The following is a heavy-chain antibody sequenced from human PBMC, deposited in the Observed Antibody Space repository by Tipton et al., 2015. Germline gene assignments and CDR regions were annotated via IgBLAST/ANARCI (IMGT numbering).Heavy chain of an antibody. Sequence: SLRLSCDVSGASISSSNWWSWVRQSPGKGLEWIGEVYHSGSTNYNPSLESRVTISVDNSKNQFSLELTPMPAADTAVYYCAKDALLGDFPGSFDIWGRGTVVTVSS. V-gene: IGHV4-4*02. CDR2: VYHSGST. J-gene: IGHJ3*02. CDR1: GASISSSNW. D-gene: IGHD1-26*01. CDR3: AKDALLGDFPGSFDI.